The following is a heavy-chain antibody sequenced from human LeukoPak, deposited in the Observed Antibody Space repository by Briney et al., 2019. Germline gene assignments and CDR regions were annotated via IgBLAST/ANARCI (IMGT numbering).Heavy chain of an antibody. V-gene: IGHV4-31*02. D-gene: IGHD3-3*01. CDR1: GGSISSGDYY. Sequence: SETLSLTCTVSGGSISSGDYYWNWIRQHPGKGLEWIGFFYYRGSTYYNPSLTTRLTISVDTSKTQISLKLRAVTAADTAVYYCARSRVWSDYWGYFDYWGQGTLATVSS. J-gene: IGHJ4*02. CDR2: FYYRGST. CDR3: ARSRVWSDYWGYFDY.